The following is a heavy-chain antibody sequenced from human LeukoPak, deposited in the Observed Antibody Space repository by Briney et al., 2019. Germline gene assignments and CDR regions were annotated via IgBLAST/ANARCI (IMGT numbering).Heavy chain of an antibody. J-gene: IGHJ5*02. CDR3: ARLRAAAGPNWFDP. D-gene: IGHD6-13*01. CDR2: IYPGDSDT. Sequence: GESLKISCKGSGYSSTSYWIGWVRQMPGKGLEWMGVIYPGDSDTRYSPSFQGQVTISVDKSISTAYLQWSSLKAPDTAMYYCARLRAAAGPNWFDPWGQGTRVTVSS. V-gene: IGHV5-51*01. CDR1: GYSSTSYW.